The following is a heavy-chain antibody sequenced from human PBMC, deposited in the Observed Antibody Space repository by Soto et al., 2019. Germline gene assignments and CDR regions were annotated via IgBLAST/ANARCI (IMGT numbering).Heavy chain of an antibody. CDR3: ARDAPWELYGMDV. V-gene: IGHV4-39*07. CDR2: IYYSGST. D-gene: IGHD1-7*01. Sequence: SETLSLTCTVSGGSISSSSYYWGWIRQPPGKGLEWIGSIYYSGSTYYNPSLKSRVTISVDTSKNQFSLKLSSVTAADTAVYYCARDAPWELYGMDVWGQGTTVTVSS. J-gene: IGHJ6*02. CDR1: GGSISSSSYY.